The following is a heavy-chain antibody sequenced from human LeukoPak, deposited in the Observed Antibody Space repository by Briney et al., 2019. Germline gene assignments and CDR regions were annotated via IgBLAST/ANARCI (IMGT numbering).Heavy chain of an antibody. CDR2: INHSGST. V-gene: IGHV4-34*01. J-gene: IGHJ3*02. D-gene: IGHD3-9*01. CDR1: GGSFSGYY. Sequence: SETLSLTCAVYGGSFSGYYWSWIRQPPGKGLEWIGEINHSGSTNYNPSLKSRVTISVDTSKNQFSLKLSSVTAADTAVYYCARRELRYFDWFYHAFDIWGQGTMVTVSS. CDR3: ARRELRYFDWFYHAFDI.